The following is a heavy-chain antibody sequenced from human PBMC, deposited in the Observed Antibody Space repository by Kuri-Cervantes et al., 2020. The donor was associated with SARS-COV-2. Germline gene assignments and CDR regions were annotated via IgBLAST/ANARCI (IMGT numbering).Heavy chain of an antibody. CDR2: IYCSGST. V-gene: IGHV4-59*01. CDR3: ARGEVEVRGVSLFDY. J-gene: IGHJ4*02. D-gene: IGHD3-10*01. CDR1: GGSISSYY. Sequence: SETLSLTCTVSGGSISSYYWSWIRQPPGKGLEWIGYIYCSGSTNYNPSLKSRVTISVDTSKNQFSLKLSSVTAADTAVYYCARGEVEVRGVSLFDYWGQGTLVTVSS.